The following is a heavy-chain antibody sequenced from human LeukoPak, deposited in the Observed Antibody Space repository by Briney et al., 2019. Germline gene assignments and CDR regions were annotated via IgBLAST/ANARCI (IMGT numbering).Heavy chain of an antibody. J-gene: IGHJ4*02. CDR3: AHSTYGDPRL. D-gene: IGHD4-17*01. CDR2: IYWNDDK. CDR1: GFSLSTSGVG. Sequence: SGPTLVKPTQTLTLPCTLSGFSLSTSGVGVGWIRQPPGKALEWLEAIYWNDDKRYSPSLKSRLTITKDTSKNQVVLTMTNMDPVDTATYYCAHSTYGDPRLWGQGTLVTVSS. V-gene: IGHV2-5*01.